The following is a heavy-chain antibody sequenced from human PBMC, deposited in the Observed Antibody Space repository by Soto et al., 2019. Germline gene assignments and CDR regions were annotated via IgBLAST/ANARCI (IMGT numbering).Heavy chain of an antibody. V-gene: IGHV4-30-4*01. CDR1: GGSISSGYYY. Sequence: SETLSLTCTVSGGSISSGYYYWSWIRQPPGKGLEWIGYIYYSGSTYYNPSLKSRVTISVDTSKNQFSLKLSSVTAADTAVYYCARVGMVDYGDTGWFDPWGQGTLVTVSS. CDR2: IYYSGST. D-gene: IGHD4-17*01. CDR3: ARVGMVDYGDTGWFDP. J-gene: IGHJ5*02.